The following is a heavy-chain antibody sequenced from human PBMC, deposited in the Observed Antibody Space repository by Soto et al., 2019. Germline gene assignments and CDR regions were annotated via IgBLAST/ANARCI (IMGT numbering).Heavy chain of an antibody. V-gene: IGHV3-11*01. CDR1: GFTFSDYY. Sequence: GGSLRLSCAASGFTFSDYYMSWIRQAPGKGLEWVSYISSSGSTIYYADSVKGRFTISRDNAKNSLYLQMNSLRAEDTAVYYCARGKAAARPHAYYYYYYMDVWGKGTTVTVSS. CDR2: ISSSGSTI. CDR3: ARGKAAARPHAYYYYYYMDV. J-gene: IGHJ6*03. D-gene: IGHD6-13*01.